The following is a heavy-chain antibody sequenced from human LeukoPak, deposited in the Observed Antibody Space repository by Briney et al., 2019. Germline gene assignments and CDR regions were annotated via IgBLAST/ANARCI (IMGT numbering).Heavy chain of an antibody. Sequence: ASVKVSCKASGYTFTSYGISWVRQAPGQGLEWMGWISAYNGNTNYAQKLQGRVTMTTDTSTSTAYMELRSLRSDDTAVYYCARVEDSSGYYQVLGYWGQGTLVTVSS. CDR3: ARVEDSSGYYQVLGY. V-gene: IGHV1-18*01. CDR2: ISAYNGNT. D-gene: IGHD3-22*01. J-gene: IGHJ4*02. CDR1: GYTFTSYG.